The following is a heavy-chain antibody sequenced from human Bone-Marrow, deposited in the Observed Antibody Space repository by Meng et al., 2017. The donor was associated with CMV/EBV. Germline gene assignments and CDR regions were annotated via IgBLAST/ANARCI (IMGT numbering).Heavy chain of an antibody. J-gene: IGHJ4*02. Sequence: GESLKISCAASGFTFSSYSMNWVRQAPGKGLEWVAVISYDGSNKYYADSVKGRFTISRDNSKNTLYLQMNSLRAEDTAVYYCARDPKISNSGSYYRMFDYWGQGTLVTVSS. CDR2: ISYDGSNK. CDR3: ARDPKISNSGSYYRMFDY. CDR1: GFTFSSYS. D-gene: IGHD1-26*01. V-gene: IGHV3-30*03.